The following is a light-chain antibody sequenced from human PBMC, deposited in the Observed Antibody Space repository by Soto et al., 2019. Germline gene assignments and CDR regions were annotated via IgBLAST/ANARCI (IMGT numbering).Light chain of an antibody. CDR2: RND. CDR3: VAWDDSLSGWV. J-gene: IGLJ3*02. Sequence: QTVVTQPPSASGTPGQRVTMSCSGNSFNIGRNDVFWYQQLPGTAPKLLIYRNDQRPSAVPDRFSASKSGTSASLAISGLRSEDESDYYCVAWDDSLSGWVFGGGTKLTVL. V-gene: IGLV1-47*01. CDR1: SFNIGRND.